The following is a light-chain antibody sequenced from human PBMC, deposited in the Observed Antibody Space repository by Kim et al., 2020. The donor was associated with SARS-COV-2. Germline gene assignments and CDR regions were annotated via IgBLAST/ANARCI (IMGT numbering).Light chain of an antibody. V-gene: IGKV1-27*01. CDR1: QGISNY. CDR3: QKYNDAPLT. CDR2: AAS. Sequence: ASVRDTVTITCRASQGISNYLAWYQQKPGTVPKLLIYAASTLQSGVPSRFSGSGSGTDFTLTISSLQPEDVATYYCQKYNDAPLTFGGGTKVDIK. J-gene: IGKJ4*01.